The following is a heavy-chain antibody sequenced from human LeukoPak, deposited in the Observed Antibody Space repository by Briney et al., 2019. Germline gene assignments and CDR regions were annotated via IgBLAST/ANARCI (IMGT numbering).Heavy chain of an antibody. J-gene: IGHJ6*04. CDR2: INPSGGST. D-gene: IGHD3-9*01. CDR1: GYSLTSYY. Sequence: ASVKVSCKASGYSLTSYYMHWVRQAPGQGLDWMGIINPSGGSTSYAQKFQGRVTMTRDTSTSTVYMELSSLRSEDTAVYYCARGSSIFDSGYYYGMDVWGKGTTVTVSS. V-gene: IGHV1-46*01. CDR3: ARGSSIFDSGYYYGMDV.